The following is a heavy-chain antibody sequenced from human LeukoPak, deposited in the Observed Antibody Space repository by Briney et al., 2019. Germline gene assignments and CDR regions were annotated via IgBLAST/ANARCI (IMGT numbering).Heavy chain of an antibody. Sequence: PGRSLRLSCAASGFXFSSYGMHWVRQAPGKGLEWVAVIWYDGSNKYYADSVKGRFTISRDNSKNTLYLQMNSLRAEDTAVYYCARDLYGGYGTFDYWGQGTLVTVSS. V-gene: IGHV3-33*01. CDR3: ARDLYGGYGTFDY. CDR1: GFXFSSYG. CDR2: IWYDGSNK. J-gene: IGHJ4*02. D-gene: IGHD5-12*01.